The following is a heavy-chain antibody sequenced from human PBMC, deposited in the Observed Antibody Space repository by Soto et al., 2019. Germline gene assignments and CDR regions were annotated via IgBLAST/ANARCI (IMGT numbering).Heavy chain of an antibody. CDR2: ISYDGSNK. CDR3: AGEVYAFDI. CDR1: GFTFSSYG. V-gene: IGHV3-30*03. J-gene: IGHJ3*02. Sequence: QVQLVESGGGVVQPGRSLRLSCAASGFTFSSYGMHWVRQAPGKGLEWVAVISYDGSNKYYADSVKGRFTISRDNSKNTLYLQMNSLRAEDTAVYYCAGEVYAFDIWGQGTMVTVSS.